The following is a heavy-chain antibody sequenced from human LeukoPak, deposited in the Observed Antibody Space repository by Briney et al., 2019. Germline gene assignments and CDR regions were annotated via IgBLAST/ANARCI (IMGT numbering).Heavy chain of an antibody. CDR1: GGSISTYY. CDR3: GEDSGYSGRYFVY. CDR2: IFNSGTT. D-gene: IGHD5-12*01. J-gene: IGHJ4*02. V-gene: IGHV4-4*07. Sequence: SETLSLTCTVSGGSISTYYWSWIRQPAGKGLEWIGRIFNSGTTNYNPSLQSRVNMSVDTSKNQFSLKLGSVTAADTAVYYCGEDSGYSGRYFVYWGGETLVAAFS.